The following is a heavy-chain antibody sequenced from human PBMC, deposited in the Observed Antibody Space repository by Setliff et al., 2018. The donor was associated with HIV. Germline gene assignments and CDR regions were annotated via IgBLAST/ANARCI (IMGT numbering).Heavy chain of an antibody. Sequence: SETLSLTCTVSGGSISSHYWSWIRQLPGKGLEWIGSIYYSGSTNYNPSLKSRVTISVDTSKNQFSLKLSSVTAADTAVYYCARGGYSGYVLYWGQGTLVTVSS. J-gene: IGHJ4*02. V-gene: IGHV4-59*11. CDR3: ARGGYSGYVLY. CDR2: IYYSGST. CDR1: GGSISSHY. D-gene: IGHD5-12*01.